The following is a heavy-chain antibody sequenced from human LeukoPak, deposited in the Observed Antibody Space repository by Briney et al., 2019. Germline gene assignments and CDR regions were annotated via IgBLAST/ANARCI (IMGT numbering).Heavy chain of an antibody. V-gene: IGHV4-30-2*01. CDR3: ARDSGYDLYGY. J-gene: IGHJ4*02. D-gene: IGHD5-12*01. Sequence: SGTLSLTSSVSGGSIRSGGYYWSWIRQPPGKGLEWIGYIYHSGSTYYNPSLKSRVTISVDTSKNQFSLKLSSVTAADTTVYYCARDSGYDLYGYWGQGTLVTVSS. CDR2: IYHSGST. CDR1: GGSIRSGGYY.